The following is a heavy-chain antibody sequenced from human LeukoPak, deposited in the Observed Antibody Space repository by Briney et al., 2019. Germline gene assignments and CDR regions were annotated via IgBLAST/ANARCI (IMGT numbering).Heavy chain of an antibody. CDR2: ISTTGSNI. V-gene: IGHV3-11*04. Sequence: GGSLRLSCVASGFTFSDYYMSWIRQIPGKGLEWVSYISTTGSNIYLADSVKGRFTISRDNSKNTLYLQMNSLRAEDTAVYYCARGEPYYDFWSGYYNDYWGQGTLVTVSS. CDR3: ARGEPYYDFWSGYYNDY. J-gene: IGHJ4*02. CDR1: GFTFSDYY. D-gene: IGHD3-3*01.